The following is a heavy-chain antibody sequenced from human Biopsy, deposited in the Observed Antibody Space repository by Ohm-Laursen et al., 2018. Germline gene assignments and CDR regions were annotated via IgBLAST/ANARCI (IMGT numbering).Heavy chain of an antibody. CDR3: ARSRGSSGIATIYYYGMDV. Sequence: SLRLSCTAPGVTLSRHSVNWVRQAPGKGLEWVSCIVVNSDVTHYGDSVKGRFTIARDDAQNSIHLQMDSLTAEDTAVYYCARSRGSSGIATIYYYGMDVWGQGTTVTVSS. D-gene: IGHD3-10*01. CDR1: GVTLSRHS. V-gene: IGHV3-21*01. J-gene: IGHJ6*02. CDR2: IVVNSDVT.